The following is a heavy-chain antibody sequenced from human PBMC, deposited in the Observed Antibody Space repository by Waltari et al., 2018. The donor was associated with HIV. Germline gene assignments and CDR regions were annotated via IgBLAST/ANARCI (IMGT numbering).Heavy chain of an antibody. CDR2: IYYSGST. Sequence: QLQLQESGPGLVKPSETLSLTCTVSGGSISSSSYYWGWIRQPPGKGLEWIGSIYYSGSTYYNPSLKSRVTISVDTSKNQFSLKLSSVTAADTAVYYCARWGPIVVVVAATRGFDYWGQGTLVTVSS. CDR1: GGSISSSSYY. CDR3: ARWGPIVVVVAATRGFDY. J-gene: IGHJ4*02. V-gene: IGHV4-39*07. D-gene: IGHD2-15*01.